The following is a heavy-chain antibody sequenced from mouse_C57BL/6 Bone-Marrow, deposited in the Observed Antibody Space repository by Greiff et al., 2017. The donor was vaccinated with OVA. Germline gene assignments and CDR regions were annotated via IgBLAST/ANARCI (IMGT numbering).Heavy chain of an antibody. V-gene: IGHV1-69*01. CDR3: AREKRYDGYYVLAY. CDR2: LDPSDSFT. Sequence: VQLQQPGAELVMPGASVKLSCKASGSTFPSYWLHWVNQRPGQGLDWIGELDPSDSFTNYNHKFKGNSTLTVDKSSSTAYMQLSSLTSEDSAVYYCAREKRYDGYYVLAYWGQGTLVTVSA. CDR1: GSTFPSYW. J-gene: IGHJ3*01. D-gene: IGHD2-3*01.